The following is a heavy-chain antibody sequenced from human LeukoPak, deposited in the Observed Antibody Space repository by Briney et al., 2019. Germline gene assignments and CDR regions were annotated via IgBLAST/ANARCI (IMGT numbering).Heavy chain of an antibody. J-gene: IGHJ6*03. V-gene: IGHV3-7*01. CDR2: IKQDGSEK. CDR3: ARASSRGDYYYMDV. CDR1: GFTFSSFW. D-gene: IGHD3-10*01. Sequence: PGGSLRLSCAASGFTFSSFWMSWVRQAPGKGLEWVANIKQDGSEKYYVDSVKGRFTISRDNAKNSLYLQMNSLRAEDTAVFYCARASSRGDYYYMDVWGKGTAVTVSS.